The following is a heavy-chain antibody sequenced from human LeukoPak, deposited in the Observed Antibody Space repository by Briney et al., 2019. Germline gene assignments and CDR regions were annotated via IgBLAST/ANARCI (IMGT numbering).Heavy chain of an antibody. D-gene: IGHD3-10*01. CDR2: ISAYNGNT. CDR1: GYTFTSYG. J-gene: IGHJ5*02. V-gene: IGHV1-18*04. Sequence: ASVKVSCKASGYTFTSYGISWVRQAPGQGLEWMGWISAYNGNTNYAQKLQGRVTMTTDTSTSTAYMELRSLRSDDTAVYYCARNRDIYGSGSYYQNWFEPWGQGTLVTVSS. CDR3: ARNRDIYGSGSYYQNWFEP.